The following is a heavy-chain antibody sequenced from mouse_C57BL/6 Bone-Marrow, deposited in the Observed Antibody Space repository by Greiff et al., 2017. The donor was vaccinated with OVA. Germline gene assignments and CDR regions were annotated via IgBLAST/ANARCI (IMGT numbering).Heavy chain of an antibody. CDR3: ARWKDGPDY. CDR2: IYPGSGNT. J-gene: IGHJ2*01. Sequence: QVQLQQSGPELVKPGASVKISCKASGYSFTSYYIHWVKQRPGQGLEWIGWIYPGSGNTKYNEKFKGKATLTADTSSSTAYMPLSSLTSEDSAVYYCARWKDGPDYWGQGTTLTVSS. D-gene: IGHD2-3*01. V-gene: IGHV1-66*01. CDR1: GYSFTSYY.